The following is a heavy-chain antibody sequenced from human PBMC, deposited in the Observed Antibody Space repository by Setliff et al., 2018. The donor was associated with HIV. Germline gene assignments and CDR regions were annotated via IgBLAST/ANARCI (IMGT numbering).Heavy chain of an antibody. V-gene: IGHV3-66*02. CDR2: IYSDGST. CDR3: ARVRLYNSALDY. Sequence: QPGGSLRLSCAASGFTVSSYYMAWVRQAPGKGLEWVSTIYSDGSTYHAGSVKGRFTLSRDTSKNTLSLQMNTLRPEDTAVYFCARVRLYNSALDYWGQGTLVTVPQ. D-gene: IGHD3-22*01. J-gene: IGHJ4*02. CDR1: GFTVSSYY.